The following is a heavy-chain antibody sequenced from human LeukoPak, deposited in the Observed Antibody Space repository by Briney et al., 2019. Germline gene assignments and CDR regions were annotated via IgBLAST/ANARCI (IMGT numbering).Heavy chain of an antibody. V-gene: IGHV1-69*13. J-gene: IGHJ4*02. CDR3: ARMNYPYNWNDGEPDFDY. D-gene: IGHD1-1*01. Sequence: GASVKVSCKASVGTFSSYAISWVRQAPGQGLEWMGGIIPIFGTANYAQKFQGRVTITADESTSTAYMELSSPRSEDTAVYYCARMNYPYNWNDGEPDFDYWGQGTLVTVSS. CDR1: VGTFSSYA. CDR2: IIPIFGTA.